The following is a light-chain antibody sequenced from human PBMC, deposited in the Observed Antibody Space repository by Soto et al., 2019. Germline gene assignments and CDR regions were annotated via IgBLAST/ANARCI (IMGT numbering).Light chain of an antibody. CDR3: QQYNDWRMYT. J-gene: IGKJ2*01. CDR2: GAF. Sequence: EIVMTQSPATLSASPGESVTPSSRASQRFSTTLPWYHQKPGQAPRLLIYGAFNRATGIADRFSGGGSETDFTLTISSLQSEDFGVYYCQQYNDWRMYTFGQGTKLEIK. V-gene: IGKV3-15*01. CDR1: QRFSTT.